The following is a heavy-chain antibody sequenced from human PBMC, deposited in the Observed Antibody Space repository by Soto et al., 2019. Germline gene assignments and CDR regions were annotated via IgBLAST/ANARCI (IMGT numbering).Heavy chain of an antibody. D-gene: IGHD3-22*01. Sequence: ASVNVSCKPSGYTFTNCCISWVRQAPGQGLECMGWIGAYNGHTKYAQKLQGRVTMTTDTSTSTAYMELRSLKSDDTAVYYCAREDYYDSSGYLPARYYFGMDVWGQGTTVTVSS. CDR3: AREDYYDSSGYLPARYYFGMDV. CDR1: GYTFTNCC. J-gene: IGHJ6*02. V-gene: IGHV1-18*01. CDR2: IGAYNGHT.